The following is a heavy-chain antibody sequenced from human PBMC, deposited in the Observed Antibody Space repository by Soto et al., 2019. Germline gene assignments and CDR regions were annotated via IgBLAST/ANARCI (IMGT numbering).Heavy chain of an antibody. CDR3: SRETLWFGESLKS. D-gene: IGHD3-10*01. V-gene: IGHV3-74*01. CDR2: INGDGRRT. Sequence: EVQLVESGGGSVQTGWSLRISCAASGFTFGSYWMDWVRHTPGKGLVWVSRINGDGRRTTYADSVMGRFTISRDNSQNTLFLQMNSLREDDTAVYYCSRETLWFGESLKSGGRGTLVTVSS. J-gene: IGHJ4*02. CDR1: GFTFGSYW.